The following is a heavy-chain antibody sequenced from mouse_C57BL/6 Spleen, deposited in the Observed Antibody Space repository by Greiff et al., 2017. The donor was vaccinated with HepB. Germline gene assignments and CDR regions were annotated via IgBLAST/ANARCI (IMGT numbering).Heavy chain of an antibody. D-gene: IGHD2-5*01. CDR3: ASVVYSNAFAY. J-gene: IGHJ3*01. V-gene: IGHV1-7*01. CDR1: GYTFTSYW. CDR2: INTSSGYT. Sequence: VQLQQSGAELAKPGASVKLSCKASGYTFTSYWMHWVKQRPGQGLEWIGYINTSSGYTKYNQKFKDKATLKADKSSSTAYMQLSSLTYEDSAVYYGASVVYSNAFAYWVQGTLVTVSA.